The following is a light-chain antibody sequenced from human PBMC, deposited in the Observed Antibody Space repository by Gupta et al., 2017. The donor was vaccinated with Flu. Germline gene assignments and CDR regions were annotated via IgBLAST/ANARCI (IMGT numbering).Light chain of an antibody. J-gene: IGKJ2*01. Sequence: DIQMTQSPSSLSASVGDRVTITCRASQSISSYLNWYQQKAGRAPKLLIYAASNLQGGVPSRFSGSGSGTDFTLTISRLQPEDFATYYCHQSDNTPITFGQGTKLEIK. CDR2: AAS. CDR3: HQSDNTPIT. V-gene: IGKV1-39*01. CDR1: QSISSY.